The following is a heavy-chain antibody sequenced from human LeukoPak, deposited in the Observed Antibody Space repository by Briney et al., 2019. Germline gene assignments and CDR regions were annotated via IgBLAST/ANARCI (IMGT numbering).Heavy chain of an antibody. CDR1: SGSISSTHHY. CDR2: IYYSGNT. D-gene: IGHD1-26*01. Sequence: SETLSLTCTVSSGSISSTHHYWARIRQPPGTGLEWIGNIYYSGNTYYNPSLKSRVTISVDTSENRFSLRLTSVTAADTAVYYCARQLTGSYEHDLGGQRTVVTVSS. J-gene: IGHJ4*02. CDR3: ARQLTGSYEHDL. V-gene: IGHV4-39*01.